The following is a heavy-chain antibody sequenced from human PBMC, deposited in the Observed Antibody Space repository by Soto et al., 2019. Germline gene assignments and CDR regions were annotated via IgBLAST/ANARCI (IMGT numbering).Heavy chain of an antibody. CDR1: GFTFSDHG. CDR2: IAGSVGST. D-gene: IGHD1-26*01. CDR3: AKDRTIESLNLDD. V-gene: IGHV3-23*01. J-gene: IGHJ4*02. Sequence: GGSLRLSCPASGFTFSDHGMSWVRQAPGQGPEWVSAIAGSVGSTYYADSVTGRFTISRDNSENMLYLQMDSLRDEDTAVYYWAKDRTIESLNLDDWGQGA.